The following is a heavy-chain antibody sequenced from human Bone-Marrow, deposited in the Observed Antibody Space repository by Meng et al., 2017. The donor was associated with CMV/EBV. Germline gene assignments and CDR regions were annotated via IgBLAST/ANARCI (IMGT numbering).Heavy chain of an antibody. CDR1: GFAFRAYS. Sequence: GESLKISCEASGFAFRAYSMHWVRQAPGKGLEWVALIIFDGTNTYYAESVEGRFTVSRDNSKNTLYLQMNSLRAEDTAVYYCAKDHIVGATRYYYGMDVWGQGPTVTGSS. V-gene: IGHV3-30-3*01. CDR3: AKDHIVGATRYYYGMDV. D-gene: IGHD1-26*01. J-gene: IGHJ6*01. CDR2: IIFDGTNT.